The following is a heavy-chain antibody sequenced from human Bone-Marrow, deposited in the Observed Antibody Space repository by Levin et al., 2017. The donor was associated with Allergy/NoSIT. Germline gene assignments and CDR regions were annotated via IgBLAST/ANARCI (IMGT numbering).Heavy chain of an antibody. CDR3: ARWGIAARRRDYYYGMDV. V-gene: IGHV1-2*02. J-gene: IGHJ6*02. CDR1: GYTFTDYY. Sequence: ASVKFSCKASGYTFTDYYMQWVRQAPGQGLEWMGWINPNSGGTNYAQKFQGRVTMTRDTSISTAYMELSRLRSDDTAVYYCARWGIAARRRDYYYGMDVWGQGTTVTVSS. CDR2: INPNSGGT. D-gene: IGHD6-6*01.